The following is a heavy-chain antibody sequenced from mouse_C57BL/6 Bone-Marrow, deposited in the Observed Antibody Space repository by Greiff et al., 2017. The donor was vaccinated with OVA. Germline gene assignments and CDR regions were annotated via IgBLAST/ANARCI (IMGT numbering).Heavy chain of an antibody. J-gene: IGHJ4*01. CDR1: GYTFTSYG. Sequence: VQLQQSGAELARPGASVKLSCKASGYTFTSYGISWVKQRTGQGLEWIGEIYPRSGNTYYNEKFKGKATLTADKSSSTAYMELRSLTSEDSAVYFCARSGYYGSRGAMDYWGQGTSVTVSS. CDR3: ARSGYYGSRGAMDY. D-gene: IGHD1-1*01. V-gene: IGHV1-81*01. CDR2: IYPRSGNT.